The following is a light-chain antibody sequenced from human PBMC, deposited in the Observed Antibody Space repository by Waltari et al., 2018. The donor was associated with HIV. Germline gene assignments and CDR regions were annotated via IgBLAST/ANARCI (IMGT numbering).Light chain of an antibody. CDR3: TSYAVSKGVV. Sequence: QSALTQPPSASGSPGQSVTISCTGTSSDVGGYNYVSWYQQHPGKAPKLMIYEVSKRPSGVPDRFSGSKSGNTASLTVSGLQAEDEADYYCTSYAVSKGVVFGGGTKLTVL. V-gene: IGLV2-8*01. CDR1: SSDVGGYNY. CDR2: EVS. J-gene: IGLJ2*01.